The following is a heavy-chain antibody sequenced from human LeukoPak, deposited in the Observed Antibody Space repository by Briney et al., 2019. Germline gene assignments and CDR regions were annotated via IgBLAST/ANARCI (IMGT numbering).Heavy chain of an antibody. CDR1: GGSISSGGYY. V-gene: IGHV4-31*03. CDR3: ARVEYSSSLYYYYYYGMDV. J-gene: IGHJ6*02. CDR2: LYYSGST. D-gene: IGHD6-6*01. Sequence: SLTLSLTCTVSGGSISSGGYYWSWIRQHPGKGLEWIGYLYYSGSTYYNPSLKSRVTISVDTSKNQFSLKLSSVTAADTAVYYCARVEYSSSLYYYYYYGMDVWGQGTTVTVSS.